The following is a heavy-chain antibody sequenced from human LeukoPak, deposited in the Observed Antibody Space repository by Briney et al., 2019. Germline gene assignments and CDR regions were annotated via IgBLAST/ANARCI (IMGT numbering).Heavy chain of an antibody. Sequence: GGSLRLSCAASGLTFSSFAMNWVRQAPGKGLEWVSTIGGSGYSTYYADSVKGRFTISRDNSKSTLYLQMNSLRVEDTAIYYCTKDMMVCNGGSCYSGIDYWGQGTLVTVSS. V-gene: IGHV3-23*01. D-gene: IGHD2-15*01. CDR3: TKDMMVCNGGSCYSGIDY. CDR1: GLTFSSFA. J-gene: IGHJ4*02. CDR2: IGGSGYST.